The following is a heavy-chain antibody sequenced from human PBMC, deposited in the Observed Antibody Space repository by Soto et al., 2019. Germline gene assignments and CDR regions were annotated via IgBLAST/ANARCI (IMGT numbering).Heavy chain of an antibody. D-gene: IGHD2-21*01. CDR1: GGSISSGEYY. CDR3: ARGIDVWYFDY. Sequence: QVQLQESGPGLVKPSQTLSLTCTVSGGSISSGEYYWSWIRQPPGKGLEWIGYIYNSGRTYYNPSLKSRVTISLDTSKNQFSLKLSSVTAADTAVYYCARGIDVWYFDYWGQGTLVTVSS. J-gene: IGHJ4*02. CDR2: IYNSGRT. V-gene: IGHV4-30-4*01.